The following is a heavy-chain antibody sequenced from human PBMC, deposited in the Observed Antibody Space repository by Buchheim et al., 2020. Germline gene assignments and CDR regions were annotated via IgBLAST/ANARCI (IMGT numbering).Heavy chain of an antibody. V-gene: IGHV3-7*01. CDR1: GFTFSDYW. Sequence: EVQLVESGGGLVQPGGSLRLSCAASGFTFSDYWMSWVRQAPGKGLQWVANIKQDGSEKYYADSVKGRFTISRDNAKNSLYLQMNSLRAEDTAVYYCARDDSNWNFLDYWGQGTL. J-gene: IGHJ4*02. CDR2: IKQDGSEK. CDR3: ARDDSNWNFLDY. D-gene: IGHD1-7*01.